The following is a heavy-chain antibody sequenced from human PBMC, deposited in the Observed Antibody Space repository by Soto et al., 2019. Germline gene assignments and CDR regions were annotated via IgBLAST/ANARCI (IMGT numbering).Heavy chain of an antibody. CDR3: ARLYYDILTGPTPY. V-gene: IGHV1-69*13. J-gene: IGHJ4*02. Sequence: SVKVSCKASGGTFSSYAISWVRQAPGQGLEWMGGIIPIFGTANCAQKFQGRVTITADESTSTAYMELSSLRSEDTAVYYCARLYYDILTGPTPYWGQGTLVTVSS. CDR2: IIPIFGTA. D-gene: IGHD3-9*01. CDR1: GGTFSSYA.